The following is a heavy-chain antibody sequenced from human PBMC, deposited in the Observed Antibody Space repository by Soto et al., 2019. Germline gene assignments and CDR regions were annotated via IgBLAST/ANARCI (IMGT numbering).Heavy chain of an antibody. CDR1: GFPFSSYA. J-gene: IGHJ3*02. D-gene: IGHD3-16*01. V-gene: IGHV3-23*01. Sequence: LRLSCVASGFPFSSYAMSWARQTPGKGLEWVSGISGSGGRTYYADSVKGRFTISRDNSNNTLSLQMHILRVEDTAVYFCAKGGYYSLFDIWGQGTVVTVSS. CDR3: AKGGYYSLFDI. CDR2: ISGSGGRT.